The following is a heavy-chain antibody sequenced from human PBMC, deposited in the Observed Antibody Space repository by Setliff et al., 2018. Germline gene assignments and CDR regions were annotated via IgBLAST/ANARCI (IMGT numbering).Heavy chain of an antibody. CDR1: GFTFSSHW. V-gene: IGHV3-21*01. Sequence: LRLSCAASGFTFSSHWMHWVRQVPGKGLVWVSSISRDSLHIYYADSLEGRFTISRDNAKNSLYLQMNSLRAEDTAIYFCASTQRGTSSECWGQGTLVTVSS. D-gene: IGHD6-6*01. J-gene: IGHJ4*02. CDR2: ISRDSLHI. CDR3: ASTQRGTSSEC.